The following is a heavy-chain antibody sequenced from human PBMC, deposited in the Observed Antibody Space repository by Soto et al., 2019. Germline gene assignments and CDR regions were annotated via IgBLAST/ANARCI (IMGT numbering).Heavy chain of an antibody. J-gene: IGHJ5*02. V-gene: IGHV4-4*02. Sequence: QVQLQESGPGLVKPSGTLSLTCAVSGGSISSSNWWSWVRQPPGKGLEWIGEIYHSGSTYYNPSLKSRVTXSXDXXNNQFSLKLSSVTAADTAVYYCARVWTTVTNWFDPWGQGTLVTVSS. CDR2: IYHSGST. CDR3: ARVWTTVTNWFDP. D-gene: IGHD4-17*01. CDR1: GGSISSSNW.